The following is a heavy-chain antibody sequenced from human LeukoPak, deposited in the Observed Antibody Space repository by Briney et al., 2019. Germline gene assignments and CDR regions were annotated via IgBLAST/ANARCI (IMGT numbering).Heavy chain of an antibody. CDR3: AIGVSSGWYYSDY. V-gene: IGHV1-24*01. CDR2: FDPEDGET. J-gene: IGHJ4*02. D-gene: IGHD6-19*01. Sequence: GASVKVSCKVSGYTLTELSMHWVRQAPGKGLEWMGGFDPEDGETIYAQKFRGRVTMTEDTSTDTAYMELSSLRSEDTAVYYCAIGVSSGWYYSDYWGQGTLVTVSS. CDR1: GYTLTELS.